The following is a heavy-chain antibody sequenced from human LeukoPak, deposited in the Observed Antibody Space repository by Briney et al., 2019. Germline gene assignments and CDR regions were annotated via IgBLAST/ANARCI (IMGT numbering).Heavy chain of an antibody. D-gene: IGHD3-22*01. J-gene: IGHJ4*02. CDR1: GGTFSSYA. Sequence: ASVKVSCKASGGTFSSYAISWVRQAPGQGLEWMGRIIPILGIANYAQKFQGRVTITADKSTSTAYMELSSLRSEDTAVYYCARTTTRDYYDSSGGNGYWGQGTLVTVSS. CDR2: IIPILGIA. V-gene: IGHV1-69*04. CDR3: ARTTTRDYYDSSGGNGY.